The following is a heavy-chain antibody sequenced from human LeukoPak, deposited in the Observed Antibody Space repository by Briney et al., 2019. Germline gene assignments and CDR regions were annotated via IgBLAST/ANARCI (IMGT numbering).Heavy chain of an antibody. CDR3: ARLYYDSSGYYQICYFDY. CDR1: GGSFSGYY. D-gene: IGHD3-22*01. V-gene: IGHV4-34*01. CDR2: INHSGST. Sequence: SETLSLTCAVYGGSFSGYYWGWIRQPPGKGLEWIGEINHSGSTNYNPSLKSRVSISVDTSKNQFSLKLSSVTAADTAVYYCARLYYDSSGYYQICYFDYWGQGTLVTVSS. J-gene: IGHJ4*02.